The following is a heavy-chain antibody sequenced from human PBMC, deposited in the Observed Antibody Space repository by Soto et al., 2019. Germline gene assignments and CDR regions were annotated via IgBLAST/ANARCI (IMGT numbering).Heavy chain of an antibody. CDR1: GFSLSTYHMG. D-gene: IGHD4-17*01. V-gene: IGHV2-5*02. CDR3: AHAGDYDLLTFDH. J-gene: IGHJ4*02. CDR2: IYWDDDK. Sequence: QITLKESGPTLVRPAQTLTLTCDFSGFSLSTYHMGVAWIRQPPGKALEWLALIYWDDDKRYSPSLKDRLANFKGSSSNPVGLTITNMDPGDTATFFCAHAGDYDLLTFDHWGPGTLVTVSS.